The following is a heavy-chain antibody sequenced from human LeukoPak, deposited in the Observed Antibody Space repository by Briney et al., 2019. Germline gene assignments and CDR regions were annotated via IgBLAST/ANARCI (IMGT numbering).Heavy chain of an antibody. D-gene: IGHD3-3*01. J-gene: IGHJ4*02. CDR1: GFTFSSYS. CDR3: AKDTEDYDFWSGYWTY. CDR2: ISSSSSTI. V-gene: IGHV3-48*02. Sequence: PGGSLRLSCAASGFTFSSYSMNWVRQAPGKGLEWVSYISSSSSTIYYADSVKGRFTISRDNAKNSLYLQMNSLRDEDTAVYYCAKDTEDYDFWSGYWTYWGQGTLVTVSS.